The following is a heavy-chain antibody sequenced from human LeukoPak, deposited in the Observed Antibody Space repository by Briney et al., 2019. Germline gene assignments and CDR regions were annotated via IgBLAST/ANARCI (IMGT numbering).Heavy chain of an antibody. D-gene: IGHD4-17*01. V-gene: IGHV1-2*02. CDR1: GYTFTGYY. J-gene: IGHJ4*02. Sequence: ASVKVSCKASGYTFTGYYMHWVRQAPGQGLEWMGWINPNSGGTNYAQKFQGRVAMTRDTSISTAYMELSRLRSDDTAVYYCARGSTVTTSFDYWGQGNLVTVSS. CDR2: INPNSGGT. CDR3: ARGSTVTTSFDY.